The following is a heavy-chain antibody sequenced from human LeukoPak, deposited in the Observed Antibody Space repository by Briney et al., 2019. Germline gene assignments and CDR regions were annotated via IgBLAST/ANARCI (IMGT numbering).Heavy chain of an antibody. CDR1: GYTFTGYY. CDR2: INPNSGGT. D-gene: IGHD6-19*01. Sequence: ASVKVSCKASGYTFTGYYMHWVRQAPGQGLEWMGWINPNSGGTDYAQKFQGRVTMTRDTSISTAYMELSRLRSDDTAVYYCARDDSSGWYGAAFDIWGQGTMVTVSS. CDR3: ARDDSSGWYGAAFDI. J-gene: IGHJ3*02. V-gene: IGHV1-2*02.